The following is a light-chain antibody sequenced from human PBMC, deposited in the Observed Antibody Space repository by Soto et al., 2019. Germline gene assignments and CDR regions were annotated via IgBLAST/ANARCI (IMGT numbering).Light chain of an antibody. J-gene: IGKJ3*01. V-gene: IGKV3-20*01. CDR2: GAS. CDR3: QQYGDSPLFP. CDR1: QSVSNNY. Sequence: ETVLTQSPDTLSLSPGERATLSCRASQSVSNNYLIWYQQKPGQAPRLLIFGASHRATGIPDRFSDSGSGTKFTLTISRREPEDVAVYYCQQYGDSPLFPFGPGTKVDIK.